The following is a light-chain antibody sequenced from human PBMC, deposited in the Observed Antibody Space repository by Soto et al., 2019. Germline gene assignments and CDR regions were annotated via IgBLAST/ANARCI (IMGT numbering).Light chain of an antibody. CDR2: DAS. Sequence: EIVLTQSPATLSLSPGERATLSCRASQSVSSYLAWYQQKPGQAPRLLIYDASNRATGIPARFSGSWSGTDFTLTISSLEPEDFAGYYCQQRSTWLTFGGGTKVEIK. CDR3: QQRSTWLT. V-gene: IGKV3-11*01. CDR1: QSVSSY. J-gene: IGKJ4*01.